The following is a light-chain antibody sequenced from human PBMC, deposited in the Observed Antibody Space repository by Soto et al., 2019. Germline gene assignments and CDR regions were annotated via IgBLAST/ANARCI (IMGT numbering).Light chain of an antibody. Sequence: QAVVTQPPSVSAAPGQKVTISCSGSSSNIGNNYVSWYQQLPGTAPKLLIYENNKRPSGIPDRFSGSKSGTSATRGITGLQTGDEADYYCGTWDSSLSAVVFGGGTKVTVL. J-gene: IGLJ2*01. CDR1: SSNIGNNY. CDR3: GTWDSSLSAVV. V-gene: IGLV1-51*02. CDR2: ENN.